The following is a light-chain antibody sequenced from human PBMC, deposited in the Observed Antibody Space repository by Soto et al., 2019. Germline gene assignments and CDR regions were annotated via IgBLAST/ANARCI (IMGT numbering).Light chain of an antibody. CDR3: LSYTITSILV. CDR1: NSDVGAYNY. J-gene: IGLJ3*02. V-gene: IGLV2-14*01. CDR2: EVS. Sequence: QSVLTQPASVSGSPGQSITISCTGTNSDVGAYNYVSWFQQHPGKAPKLIIFEVSNRPSGVSHRFSGSTSGNTASLTISGLQTEDEADYYCLSYTITSILVFGGGTKLTVL.